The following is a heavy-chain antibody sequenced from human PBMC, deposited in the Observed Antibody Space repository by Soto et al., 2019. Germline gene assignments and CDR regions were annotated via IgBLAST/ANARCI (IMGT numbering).Heavy chain of an antibody. Sequence: LRLSCVASGFTFRSYGMHWVRQAPGKGLEWVAVIWDDGSDKRYADSVKGRFTVSRDNSKNTLFLQMSSLRAEDTAVYYCARDPQINTDTSGYVGSCGPRTLLTVSS. CDR3: ARDPQINTDTSGYVGS. D-gene: IGHD3-22*01. V-gene: IGHV3-33*01. J-gene: IGHJ5*02. CDR2: IWDDGSDK. CDR1: GFTFRSYG.